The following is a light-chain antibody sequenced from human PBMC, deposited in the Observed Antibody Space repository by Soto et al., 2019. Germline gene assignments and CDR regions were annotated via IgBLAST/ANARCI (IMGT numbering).Light chain of an antibody. J-gene: IGKJ4*01. CDR2: GAS. Sequence: EIVLTQSPGTLSLSPGERATLSCRASQSVSSSYLAWYQQKPGQALRLLIYGASSRVTGIPDRFSGSGSGTDFTLTISRLEPEDFAVYYCQQYGSSLFTFGGGTKVEIK. CDR3: QQYGSSLFT. V-gene: IGKV3-20*01. CDR1: QSVSSSY.